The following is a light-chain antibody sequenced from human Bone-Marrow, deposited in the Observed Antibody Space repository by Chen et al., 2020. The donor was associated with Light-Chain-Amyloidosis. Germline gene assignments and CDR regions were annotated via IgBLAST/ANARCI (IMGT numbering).Light chain of an antibody. V-gene: IGLV2-14*01. CDR3: SSFTSSSSYV. CDR1: SGDVGTYNY. J-gene: IGLJ1*01. Sequence: QSALTQPASVSGSPGQSTTFSCTGTSGDVGTYNYVSWYQQHPGKAPTVMIYAVSNRPSGVSNRFSGSKSGNTASLTISGLQAEDEADYYCSSFTSSSSYVFGPGTKVTVL. CDR2: AVS.